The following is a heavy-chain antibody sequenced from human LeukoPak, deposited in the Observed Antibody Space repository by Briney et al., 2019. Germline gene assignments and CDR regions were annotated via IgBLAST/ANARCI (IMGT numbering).Heavy chain of an antibody. Sequence: PGGSLRLSCTASGFTFGDYAMSWFRQAPGKGLEWVGFIRSKAYGGTTEYAASVKGRFTISRDDSKSIAYLQMNSLKTEDTAVYYWTRVRMIRVVVTARFDYWGQGTLVTVSS. V-gene: IGHV3-49*03. CDR3: TRVRMIRVVVTARFDY. CDR1: GFTFGDYA. D-gene: IGHD2-21*02. CDR2: IRSKAYGGTT. J-gene: IGHJ4*02.